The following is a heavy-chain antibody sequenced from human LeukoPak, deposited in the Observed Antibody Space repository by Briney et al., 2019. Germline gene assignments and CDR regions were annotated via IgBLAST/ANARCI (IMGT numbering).Heavy chain of an antibody. CDR2: INHSGST. CDR1: GGSFSGYY. CDR3: ASAIAAAGTVAFDI. Sequence: SETLSLTCAVYGGSFSGYYWSWIRQPPGKGLEWIGEINHSGSTNYNPSLKSRVTISVDTSKNQFSLKLSSVTAADTAVYYCASAIAAAGTVAFDIWGQGTMVTVSS. J-gene: IGHJ3*02. D-gene: IGHD6-13*01. V-gene: IGHV4-34*01.